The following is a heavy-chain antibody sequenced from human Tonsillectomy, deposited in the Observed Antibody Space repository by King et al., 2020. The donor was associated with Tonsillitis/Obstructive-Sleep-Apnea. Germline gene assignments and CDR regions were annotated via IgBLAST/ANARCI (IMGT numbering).Heavy chain of an antibody. V-gene: IGHV4-39*01. D-gene: IGHD1-1*01. CDR1: GVPVSSRSYY. CDR2: IYYNGDT. J-gene: IGHJ6*03. Sequence: QLQLQESGPGLVKPSETLSLSCTVSGVPVSSRSYYWGWIRQPPGKGLEWVASIYYNGDTYYNPPLKSRVTISVDTSKNQFSLRLSSVTAADTAVYYCARHTNAGHYDYYYYMDVWGKGTTVTVSS. CDR3: ARHTNAGHYDYYYYMDV.